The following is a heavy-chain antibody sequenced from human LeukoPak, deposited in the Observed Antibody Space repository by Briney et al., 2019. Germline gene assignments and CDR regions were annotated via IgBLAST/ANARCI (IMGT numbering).Heavy chain of an antibody. Sequence: SETLSLTCTVSGGSISSSSYYWGWIRQPPGKGLEWIGSIYYSGNTYYNPSLKSRVTISVDTSKNQFSLKLSSVTAADTAVYYCARHEGRGRVGLWSSSGPPVSGRPFDYWGQGTLVTVSS. CDR1: GGSISSSSYY. J-gene: IGHJ4*02. CDR2: IYYSGNT. CDR3: ARHEGRGRVGLWSSSGPPVSGRPFDY. V-gene: IGHV4-39*01. D-gene: IGHD3-3*01.